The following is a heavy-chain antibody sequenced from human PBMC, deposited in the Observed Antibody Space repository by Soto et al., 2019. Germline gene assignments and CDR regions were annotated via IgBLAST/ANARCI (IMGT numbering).Heavy chain of an antibody. Sequence: ASVKVSCKASGYTFTSYAMHWVRQAPGQRLEWMGWINAGNGNTKYSQKFQGRVTITRDTSASTAYMELSSLRSEDTAVYYCARDCSSTSCYGTPDYWGQGTLVTVSS. CDR3: ARDCSSTSCYGTPDY. D-gene: IGHD2-2*01. CDR1: GYTFTSYA. J-gene: IGHJ4*02. V-gene: IGHV1-3*01. CDR2: INAGNGNT.